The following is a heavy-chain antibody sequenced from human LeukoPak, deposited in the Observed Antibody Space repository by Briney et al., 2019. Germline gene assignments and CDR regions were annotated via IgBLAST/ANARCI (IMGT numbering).Heavy chain of an antibody. CDR2: LDPEDGET. CDR1: GYTLTELS. J-gene: IGHJ3*02. V-gene: IGHV1-24*01. Sequence: ASVKVSCKVSGYTLTELSMHWGRQAPGKGLEWSGGLDPEDGETIYAQKFQGRVTMTEDTSTDTAYMELSSLRSEDTAVYYCATISRLQLELRAFDIWGQGTMVTVSS. D-gene: IGHD1-1*01. CDR3: ATISRLQLELRAFDI.